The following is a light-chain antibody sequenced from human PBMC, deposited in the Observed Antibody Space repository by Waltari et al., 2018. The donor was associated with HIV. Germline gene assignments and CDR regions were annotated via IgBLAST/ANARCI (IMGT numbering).Light chain of an antibody. V-gene: IGLV2-14*01. CDR1: SSDIGAYDF. J-gene: IGLJ2*01. CDR3: NSYTTNSTLL. Sequence: QSALTQPASVSGSPGQSISISCTGTSSDIGAYDFVSWYQQYPGQAPKLISFEFMHRPSGVSHRFSGSKSGSTASLTISGLQAEDEADYYCNSYTTNSTLLFGGGTKLTVL. CDR2: EFM.